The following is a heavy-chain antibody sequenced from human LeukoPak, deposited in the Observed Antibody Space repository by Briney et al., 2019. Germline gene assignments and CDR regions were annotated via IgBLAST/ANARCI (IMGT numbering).Heavy chain of an antibody. V-gene: IGHV3-30-3*01. CDR1: GFTFSSYA. CDR2: ISYDGSNK. J-gene: IGHJ4*02. Sequence: GGSLRLSCAASGFTFSSYAMHWVRQAPGKGLEWMAVISYDGSNKYYADSVKGRFTISRDNSKNTLYLQMNSLRAEDTAVYYCARDGRPYGGYQYYFDYWGQGTLVTVSS. CDR3: ARDGRPYGGYQYYFDY. D-gene: IGHD5-12*01.